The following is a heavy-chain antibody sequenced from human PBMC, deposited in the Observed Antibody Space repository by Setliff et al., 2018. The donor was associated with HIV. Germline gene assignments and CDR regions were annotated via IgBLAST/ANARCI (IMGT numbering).Heavy chain of an antibody. V-gene: IGHV3-49*03. CDR2: IRSEAHGRAT. J-gene: IGHJ4*02. CDR1: GFRFRDYA. Sequence: QPGGSLRLSCTTSGFRFRDYAMSWFRQAPGKGREWVGFIRSEAHGRATEYAASVKGRFTFSRDDSRAIAHLQMNNLRTDDTGVYYCTSESIAVSTWGQGTLVTVS. CDR3: TSESIAVST. D-gene: IGHD3-3*02.